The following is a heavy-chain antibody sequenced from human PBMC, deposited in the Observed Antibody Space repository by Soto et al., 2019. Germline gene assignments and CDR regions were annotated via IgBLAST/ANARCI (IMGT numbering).Heavy chain of an antibody. J-gene: IGHJ4*02. CDR3: ARDNRSGYYFEY. CDR1: GGSFSGYY. Sequence: PSETLSLTCAVHGGSFSGYYWDWIRQPPGKGLEWIGEVNHGGTSNYNPSLKSRVTISVDRSKNQFSLKLNSVTAADTAVYYCARDNRSGYYFEYWGQGTPVTVSS. D-gene: IGHD3-3*01. CDR2: VNHGGTS. V-gene: IGHV4-34*01.